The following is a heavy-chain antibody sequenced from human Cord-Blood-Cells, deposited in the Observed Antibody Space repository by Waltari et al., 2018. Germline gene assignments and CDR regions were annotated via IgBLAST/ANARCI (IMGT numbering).Heavy chain of an antibody. CDR3: ARDSSSSSNYYYYYGMDV. Sequence: QVQLQESGPGLVKPSGTLSLTCAVSGGSISSSNWLSWVRQPPGKGLGWMGEIYHSGSTNYNPSLKSRVTISVDKSKNQFSLKLSSVTAADTAVYYCARDSSSSSNYYYYYGMDVWGQGTTVTVSS. CDR1: GGSISSSNW. CDR2: IYHSGST. V-gene: IGHV4-4*02. D-gene: IGHD6-6*01. J-gene: IGHJ6*02.